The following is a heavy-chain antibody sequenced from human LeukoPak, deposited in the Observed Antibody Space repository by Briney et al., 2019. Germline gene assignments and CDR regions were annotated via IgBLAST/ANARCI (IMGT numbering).Heavy chain of an antibody. J-gene: IGHJ5*02. CDR1: GGSISSYY. CDR3: ARGIAARPGWFDP. V-gene: IGHV4-59*01. CDR2: IYYSGST. Sequence: SETLSLTCTVSGGSISSYYWSWIRQPPGKGLEWIGYIYYSGSTNYNPSLKSRVTISVATYKNQFSLKLSSVTAAATAEYYCARGIAARPGWFDPWGQGTLVTVSP. D-gene: IGHD6-6*01.